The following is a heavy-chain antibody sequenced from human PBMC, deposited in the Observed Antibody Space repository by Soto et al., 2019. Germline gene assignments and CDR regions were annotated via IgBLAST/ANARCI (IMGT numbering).Heavy chain of an antibody. J-gene: IGHJ4*02. CDR2: INPKSGGT. V-gene: IGHV1-2*02. CDR1: GYTFSAYY. Sequence: ASVKVSCKTSGYTFSAYYMHWVRQAPGQGLECMGWINPKSGGTLYAQKFQGRVTMTRDTSISTAYMELSRLRSDDTAVYYCARGGTFAYDTSGYSVYWGQGTLVTVSS. CDR3: ARGGTFAYDTSGYSVY. D-gene: IGHD3-22*01.